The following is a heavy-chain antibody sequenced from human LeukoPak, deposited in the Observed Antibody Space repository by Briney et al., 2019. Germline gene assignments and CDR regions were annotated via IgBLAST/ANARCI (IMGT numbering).Heavy chain of an antibody. J-gene: IGHJ3*01. D-gene: IGHD2-2*01. V-gene: IGHV3-74*01. CDR1: GFSFSNDW. Sequence: GGSLRLSCAASGFSFSNDWMHWVRQAPGKGLVWVSRVHSDGSITNYADSVKGRFSISRDSAKKTLYLQMSSLRSEDTAVYYCAREQEDCTGTTCYRAFDVWGQGTMVTVS. CDR2: VHSDGSIT. CDR3: AREQEDCTGTTCYRAFDV.